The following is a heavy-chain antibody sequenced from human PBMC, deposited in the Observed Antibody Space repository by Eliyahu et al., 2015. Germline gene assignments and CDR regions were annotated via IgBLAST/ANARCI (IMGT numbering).Heavy chain of an antibody. Sequence: QVQLQQWGAGLLKPSETLSLTCGVYGGSFSGYYWSWIRQPPGKGLAGVGGGNPSGRTDYTPSLKSRVTMSGDTSKNQFSLKLSSVTAADTAVYYCARELGYCSGGYCYGGTFHYWGQGTLVTVSS. CDR3: ARELGYCSGGYCYGGTFHY. CDR1: GGSFSGYY. V-gene: IGHV4-34*01. D-gene: IGHD2-15*01. CDR2: GNPSGRT. J-gene: IGHJ4*02.